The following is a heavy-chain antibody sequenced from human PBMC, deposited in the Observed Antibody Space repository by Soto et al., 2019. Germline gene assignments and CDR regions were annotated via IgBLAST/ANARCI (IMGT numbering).Heavy chain of an antibody. CDR1: GGCISSSNW. J-gene: IGHJ5*02. CDR2: IYHSGST. CDR3: ARTRYCSGGSCYSGGSRWFDP. Sequence: SETLSLTCAVSGGCISSSNWWSWVRQPPGKGLEWIGEIYHSGSTNYNPSLKSRVTISVDKSKNQFSLKLSSVTAADTAVYYCARTRYCSGGSCYSGGSRWFDPWGQGTLVTVSS. V-gene: IGHV4-4*02. D-gene: IGHD2-15*01.